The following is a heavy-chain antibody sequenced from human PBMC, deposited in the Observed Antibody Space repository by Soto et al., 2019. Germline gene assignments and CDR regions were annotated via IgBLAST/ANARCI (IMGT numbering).Heavy chain of an antibody. D-gene: IGHD1-26*01. CDR1: GYTFTGYA. CDR2: INAGNGNT. J-gene: IGHJ4*02. V-gene: IGHV1-3*01. Sequence: ASVKVSCKASGYTFTGYAMHWVRQAPGQRLEWMGWINAGNGNTKYSQKFQGRVTITRDTSASTAYMELSSLRSEDTAVYYCARDYMVGARPLGYWGQGTLVTVSS. CDR3: ARDYMVGARPLGY.